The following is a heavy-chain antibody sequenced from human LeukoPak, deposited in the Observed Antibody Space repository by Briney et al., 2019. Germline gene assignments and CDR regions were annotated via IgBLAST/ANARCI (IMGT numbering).Heavy chain of an antibody. CDR3: AARIAVAGDSFDY. J-gene: IGHJ4*02. V-gene: IGHV1-8*03. CDR2: MNPNSGNT. CDR1: GYTFTSYD. D-gene: IGHD6-19*01. Sequence: ASVKVSCKASGYTFTSYDINWVRQATGQGLEWMGWMNPNSGNTGYAQKFQGRVTITRNTSISTAYMELSSLRSEDTAVYYCAARIAVAGDSFDYWGREPWSPSPQ.